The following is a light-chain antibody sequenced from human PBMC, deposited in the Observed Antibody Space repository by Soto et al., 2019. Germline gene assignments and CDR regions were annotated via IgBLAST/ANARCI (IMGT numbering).Light chain of an antibody. V-gene: IGKV3-20*01. J-gene: IGKJ1*01. CDR3: QEYGSSSWT. CDR2: GAS. Sequence: EIVLTQSPGTLSLSPGKRATLSCRASQSISSSYLAWYQQRLGQAPRLLIYGASSRATGIRDRFSGSGSGTDFTLTISRLKPEDFAVYYGQEYGSSSWTFGKGTKVDIK. CDR1: QSISSSY.